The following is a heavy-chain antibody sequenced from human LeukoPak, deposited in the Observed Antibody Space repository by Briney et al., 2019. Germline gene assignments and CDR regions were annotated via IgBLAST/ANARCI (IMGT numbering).Heavy chain of an antibody. J-gene: IGHJ1*01. V-gene: IGHV3-11*04. Sequence: PGGSLRLSCAASGFTFSDYYMSWIRQAPGKGLEWVSYITNSHNSHNTIYYADSVRGRFTISRDNAKNSLYLQMNSLTAEDTAVYFCARDDYGDYQGFQLWGQGTLVTVSS. CDR3: ARDDYGDYQGFQL. CDR1: GFTFSDYY. CDR2: ITNSHNSHNTI. D-gene: IGHD4-17*01.